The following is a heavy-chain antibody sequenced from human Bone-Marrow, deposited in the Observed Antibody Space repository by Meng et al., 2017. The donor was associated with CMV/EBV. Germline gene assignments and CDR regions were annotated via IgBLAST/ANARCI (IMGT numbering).Heavy chain of an antibody. J-gene: IGHJ4*02. D-gene: IGHD1-26*01. CDR3: ASGGSYYLNY. CDR2: ISSSGSTI. CDR1: GFTFSDYY. Sequence: GGSLRLSCAASGFTFSDYYMSWIRQAPGKGLEWVSYISSSGSTIYYADSVKGRFTISRNNAKNSLYLQMKGLRAEDSAVYYCASGGSYYLNYWGQGTLVTVSS. V-gene: IGHV3-11*04.